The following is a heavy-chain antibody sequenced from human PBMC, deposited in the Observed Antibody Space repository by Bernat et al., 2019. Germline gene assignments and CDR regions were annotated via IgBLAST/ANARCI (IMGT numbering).Heavy chain of an antibody. Sequence: QVQLVQSGAEVKKPGASVKVSCKASGYTFTSYYMHWVRQAPGQGLEWMGIINPSGGSTSYAQKFQGRVTMTRDTSTSTVYMELSSLRSEDTAVYYCAKEITEKVSSGWPLDCWGQGTLATVSS. V-gene: IGHV1-46*01. CDR2: INPSGGST. CDR1: GYTFTSYY. CDR3: AKEITEKVSSGWPLDC. J-gene: IGHJ4*02. D-gene: IGHD6-19*01.